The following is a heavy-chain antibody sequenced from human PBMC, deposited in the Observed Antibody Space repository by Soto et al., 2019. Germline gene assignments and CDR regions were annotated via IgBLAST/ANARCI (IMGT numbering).Heavy chain of an antibody. CDR3: ARENSPAGLDV. CDR2: IGTSGSTI. V-gene: IGHV3-48*03. CDR1: GFTFSLYE. J-gene: IGHJ6*02. Sequence: EVRLVESGGGLAQPGGPLRLSCAASGFTFSLYEMTWVRQAPGKGLEWLSYIGTSGSTIYHADSVKGRFTISRDNAKNSLFLQMNSLRAEDTAVYYCARENSPAGLDVWGQGTTVTVSS. D-gene: IGHD6-13*01.